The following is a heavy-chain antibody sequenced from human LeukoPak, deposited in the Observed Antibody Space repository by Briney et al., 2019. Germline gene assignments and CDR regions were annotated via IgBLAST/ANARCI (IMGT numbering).Heavy chain of an antibody. CDR3: AKDGTRVLWFGELFG. V-gene: IGHV3-30*02. D-gene: IGHD3-10*01. CDR2: IRYDGSNK. CDR1: GFTFSSYG. J-gene: IGHJ4*02. Sequence: GGSLRLSCAASGFTFSSYGMHWVRQAPGKGLEWVAFIRYDGSNKYYADSVKGRFTISRDNPKNTLYLQMNSLRAEDTAVYYCAKDGTRVLWFGELFGWGQGTLVTVSS.